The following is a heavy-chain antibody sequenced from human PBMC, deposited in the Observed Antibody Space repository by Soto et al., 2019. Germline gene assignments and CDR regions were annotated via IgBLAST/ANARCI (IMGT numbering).Heavy chain of an antibody. Sequence: QVHLVQSGAEVKKPGASVKVSCKGSGYAFTTYGITWVRQAPGQGLEWRGWISAHNGNTNYAQKLQGRVTVTRDTSTGTAYMELRSLRSDDTAVYYCARGRYGDYWGQGALVTVSS. CDR1: GYAFTTYG. CDR3: ARGRYGDY. CDR2: ISAHNGNT. V-gene: IGHV1-18*01. J-gene: IGHJ4*02. D-gene: IGHD1-1*01.